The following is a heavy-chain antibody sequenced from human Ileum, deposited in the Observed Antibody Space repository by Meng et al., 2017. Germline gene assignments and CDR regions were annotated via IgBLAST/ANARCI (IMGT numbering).Heavy chain of an antibody. Sequence: GESLKIPCAASGFTFSSHWMDWVRQVPGKGLMWGSRISSDGRSTSHADSVKGRFIMSRDNAKNTLYLQMNSLRAEDTAVYYFARGLVGTSTVSDYWGQGTLVTVSS. V-gene: IGHV3-74*01. CDR2: ISSDGRST. CDR1: GFTFSSHW. D-gene: IGHD1-26*01. CDR3: ARGLVGTSTVSDY. J-gene: IGHJ4*02.